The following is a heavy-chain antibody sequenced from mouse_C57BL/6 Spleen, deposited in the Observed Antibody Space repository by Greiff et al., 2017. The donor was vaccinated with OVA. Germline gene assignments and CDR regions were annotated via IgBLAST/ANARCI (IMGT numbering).Heavy chain of an antibody. J-gene: IGHJ4*01. CDR3: ARPYYYGSSLYYYAMDY. CDR2: ISTYYGDA. D-gene: IGHD1-1*01. Sequence: QVHVKQSGPELVRPGVSVKISCKGSGYTFTDYAMHWVKQSHAKSLEWIGVISTYYGDASYNQKFKDKATMTVDKSSSTAYMELARLTSEDSAVYYCARPYYYGSSLYYYAMDYWGQGTSVTVSS. V-gene: IGHV1-67*01. CDR1: GYTFTDYA.